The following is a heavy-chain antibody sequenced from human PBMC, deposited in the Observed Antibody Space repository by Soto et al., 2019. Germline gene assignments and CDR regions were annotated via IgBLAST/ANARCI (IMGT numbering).Heavy chain of an antibody. V-gene: IGHV4-34*01. CDR1: GGSFSGYY. Sequence: SETLSLTCAVYGGSFSGYYWSWIRQPPGKGLEWIGEINHSGSTNYNPSLKSRVTISVDTSKNHFSLKLSSVTAADTAVYYCARGFPPRNFDWLLYYFDYWGQGTLVTVSS. CDR2: INHSGST. J-gene: IGHJ4*02. D-gene: IGHD3-9*01. CDR3: ARGFPPRNFDWLLYYFDY.